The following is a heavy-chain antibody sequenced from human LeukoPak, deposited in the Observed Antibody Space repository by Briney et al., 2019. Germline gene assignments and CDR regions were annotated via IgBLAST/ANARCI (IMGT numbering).Heavy chain of an antibody. CDR3: ARVSGSTSRSDFDY. J-gene: IGHJ4*02. D-gene: IGHD2-2*01. CDR1: VGSFSGYY. CDR2: INHSGST. V-gene: IGHV4-34*01. Sequence: SETLSLTCAVYVGSFSGYYWNWIRQPPGKGLEWIGEINHSGSTNYNPSLKSRVTISVDTSKNQFSLKLSSVTAADTAVYYCARVSGSTSRSDFDYWGQGNLVTVSP.